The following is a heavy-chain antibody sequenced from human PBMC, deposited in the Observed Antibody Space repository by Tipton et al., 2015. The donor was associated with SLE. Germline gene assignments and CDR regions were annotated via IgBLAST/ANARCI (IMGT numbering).Heavy chain of an antibody. D-gene: IGHD5-12*01. Sequence: TLSLTCTVSGGSFSSGSYYWSGIRQPAGKGLGWIGHIYTSGSTNYNPSLKGRVTVSLDTSKNQFSLKLSSVTAADTAVYYCARGIRKEKVATTGPLGYWGQGTLVTVSS. J-gene: IGHJ4*02. CDR3: ARGIRKEKVATTGPLGY. V-gene: IGHV4-61*09. CDR2: IYTSGST. CDR1: GGSFSSGSYY.